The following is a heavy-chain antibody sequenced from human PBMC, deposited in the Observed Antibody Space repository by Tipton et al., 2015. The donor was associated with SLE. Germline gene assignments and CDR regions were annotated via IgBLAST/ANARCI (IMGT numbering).Heavy chain of an antibody. D-gene: IGHD7-27*01. CDR3: ARVWPSNWGAPFYAFEI. CDR1: GGSISSSSYY. J-gene: IGHJ3*02. V-gene: IGHV4-39*01. Sequence: TLSLTCTVSGGSISSSSYYWGWNRQPPGKGLEWIGSIYYSGSTYYNPSLKSRVTISVDTSKNQFSLKLSSVTAADTAVYYCARVWPSNWGAPFYAFEIWDEETRVTVFS. CDR2: IYYSGST.